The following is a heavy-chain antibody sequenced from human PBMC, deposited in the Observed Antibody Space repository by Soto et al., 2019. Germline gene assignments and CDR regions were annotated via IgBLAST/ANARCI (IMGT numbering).Heavy chain of an antibody. D-gene: IGHD3-10*01. Sequence: GGSLRLSCAASGFTFSSYAMSWVRQAPGKGLEWVSAISGSGGSTYYLDSVKGRLTISRDNSKNTLYLQMNSLRAEDTAVYYCAKDDTPIRGVISWEFDYWGQGTLVTVSS. CDR3: AKDDTPIRGVISWEFDY. CDR1: GFTFSSYA. J-gene: IGHJ4*02. V-gene: IGHV3-23*01. CDR2: ISGSGGST.